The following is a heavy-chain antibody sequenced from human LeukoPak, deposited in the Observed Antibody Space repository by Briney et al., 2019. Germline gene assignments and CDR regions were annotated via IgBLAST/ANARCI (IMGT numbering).Heavy chain of an antibody. V-gene: IGHV3-23*01. Sequence: GGSLRVSCAGSGYTFSTFAMIWVRQPPGKGLEWVSSIFPSGGEIHYADSVRGRFTISRDNSKSTLSLQMNSLRAEDTAIYYCATYRQVLLPFESWGQGTLVTVSS. D-gene: IGHD2-8*02. J-gene: IGHJ4*02. CDR2: IFPSGGEI. CDR1: GYTFSTFA. CDR3: ATYRQVLLPFES.